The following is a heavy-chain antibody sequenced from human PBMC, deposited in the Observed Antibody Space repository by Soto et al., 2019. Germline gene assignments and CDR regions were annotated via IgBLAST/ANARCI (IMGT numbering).Heavy chain of an antibody. D-gene: IGHD2-2*01. CDR1: GYSFTSYW. Sequence: PGASLKISCKGSGYSFTSYWIGWVRQMPGKGLEWMGIIYPGDSDTRYSPSFQGQVTISVDESISTAYLQWSSLRAEDTAVFYCARACLYCRSTKYNYGMDVWGQGTTVTVS. J-gene: IGHJ6*02. V-gene: IGHV5-51*01. CDR3: ARACLYCRSTKYNYGMDV. CDR2: IYPGDSDT.